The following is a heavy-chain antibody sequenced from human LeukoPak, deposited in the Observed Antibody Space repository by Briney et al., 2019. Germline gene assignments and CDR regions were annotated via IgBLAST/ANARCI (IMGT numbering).Heavy chain of an antibody. CDR1: GFTFSSYS. Sequence: PGGSLRLSCAASGFTFSSYSMNWVRQAPGKGLEWVSYISSSSSTIYYADSVKGRFTISRDNAKNSLYLQMNSLRAEDTAVYYCARDQRGWFGELNHDAFDIWGQGTMVTVSS. CDR2: ISSSSSTI. CDR3: ARDQRGWFGELNHDAFDI. D-gene: IGHD3-10*01. V-gene: IGHV3-48*04. J-gene: IGHJ3*02.